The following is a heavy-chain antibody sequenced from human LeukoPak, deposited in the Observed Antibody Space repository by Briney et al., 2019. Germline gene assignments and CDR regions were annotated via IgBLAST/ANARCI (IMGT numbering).Heavy chain of an antibody. J-gene: IGHJ4*02. CDR2: ISSDGSST. Sequence: PGGSLRLSCAASGFTFSSYWMQWVRQAPGKGLVWVSRISSDGSSTNYADSVRGRFTISRDNSKNTLYLQMNSLRAEDTAVYYCANDLAVVGRIDNGPDYWGQGTLVTVSS. D-gene: IGHD2-15*01. V-gene: IGHV3-74*01. CDR3: ANDLAVVGRIDNGPDY. CDR1: GFTFSSYW.